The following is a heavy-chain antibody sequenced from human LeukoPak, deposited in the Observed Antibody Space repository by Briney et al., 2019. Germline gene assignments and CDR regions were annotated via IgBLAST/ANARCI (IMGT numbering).Heavy chain of an antibody. CDR2: IYTSGST. CDR3: ARDKEKAVAGTVY. D-gene: IGHD6-19*01. V-gene: IGHV4-4*07. CDR1: GGSISNYY. Sequence: SETLSLTCTVSGGSISNYYWSWIRQPAGKGLEWIGRIYTSGSTNYNPSLKSRVTMSVDTSKNQFSLKLSSVTAADTAVYYCARDKEKAVAGTVYWGQGTLVTVSS. J-gene: IGHJ4*02.